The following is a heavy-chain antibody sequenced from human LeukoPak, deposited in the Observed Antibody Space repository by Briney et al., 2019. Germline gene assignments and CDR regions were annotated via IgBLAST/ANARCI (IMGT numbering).Heavy chain of an antibody. CDR1: GYTLTELS. V-gene: IGHV1-18*01. J-gene: IGHJ4*02. D-gene: IGHD6-19*01. Sequence: GASVKVSCKVSGYTLTELSMHWVRQAPGQGLEWMGWISAYNGNTNYAQKLQGRVTMTTDTSTSTAYMELRSLRSDDTAVYYCARGGMVRNGYSGWFNFDYWGQGTLVTVSS. CDR3: ARGGMVRNGYSGWFNFDY. CDR2: ISAYNGNT.